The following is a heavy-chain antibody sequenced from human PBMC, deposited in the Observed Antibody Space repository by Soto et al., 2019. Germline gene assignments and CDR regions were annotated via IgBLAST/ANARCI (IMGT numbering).Heavy chain of an antibody. CDR1: GFTFRSSG. V-gene: IGHV3-30*03. D-gene: IGHD2-15*01. J-gene: IGHJ3*02. CDR2: ISYDGGNK. Sequence: QVQLVESGGGVVQPGRSLRLSCAASGFTFRSSGMHWVRQAPGKGLEWVAVISYDGGNKYYGDSVRGRFTISRDNSNNTLYLEMKSLRVDDTAVYYCVRRIWDAMVVVSATRGVFDIWGQGTMVTVSS. CDR3: VRRIWDAMVVVSATRGVFDI.